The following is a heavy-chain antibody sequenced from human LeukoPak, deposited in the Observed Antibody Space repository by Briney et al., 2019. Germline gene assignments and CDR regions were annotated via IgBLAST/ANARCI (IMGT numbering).Heavy chain of an antibody. CDR2: INHSGST. J-gene: IGHJ4*02. V-gene: IGHV4-34*01. D-gene: IGHD3-10*01. CDR3: ARVGGKSIYGSGSYYNC. CDR1: GGSFSGYY. Sequence: SETLSLTCAVCGGSFSGYYWSLIRQPPGKGLEWIGEINHSGSTNYNPSLKSRVTISVDTSKNQFSLKLSSVTAADTAVYYCARVGGKSIYGSGSYYNCWGQGTLVTVSS.